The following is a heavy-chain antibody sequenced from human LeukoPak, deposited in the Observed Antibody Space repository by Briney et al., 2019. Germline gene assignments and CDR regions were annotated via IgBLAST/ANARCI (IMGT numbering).Heavy chain of an antibody. CDR3: AKTYSHSWFNFDY. Sequence: ASVTVSCKASGYTFTNYYIHWVRQAPGQGLEWMGIINPNGGSTSYAQKFQGRVTMTRDTSTSTAYMELNSLKSEDTAVYYCAKTYSHSWFNFDYWGQGTLVTVSS. D-gene: IGHD6-13*01. V-gene: IGHV1-46*01. CDR1: GYTFTNYY. J-gene: IGHJ4*02. CDR2: INPNGGST.